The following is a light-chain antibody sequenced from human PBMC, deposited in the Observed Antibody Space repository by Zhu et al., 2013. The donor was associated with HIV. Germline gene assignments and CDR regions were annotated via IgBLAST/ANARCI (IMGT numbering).Light chain of an antibody. Sequence: DIQMTQSPSSLSASVGDRVTITCRASQIISTHLNWYQQKPGEAPKLLIYAASTLQTEVPSRFSGSGSGTDFTLTITSLEPEDFATYYCQNYHTAPWTFGQGTKVEI. CDR2: AAS. V-gene: IGKV1-39*01. CDR1: QIISTH. J-gene: IGKJ1*01. CDR3: QNYHTAPWT.